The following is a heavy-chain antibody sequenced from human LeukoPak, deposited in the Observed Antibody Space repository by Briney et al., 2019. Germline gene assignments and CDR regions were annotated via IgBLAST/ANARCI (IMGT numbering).Heavy chain of an antibody. D-gene: IGHD3-10*01. CDR1: GCSISSYY. J-gene: IGHJ5*02. V-gene: IGHV4-59*01. Sequence: SETLSLTCTVSGCSISSYYWSWIRQPPGKGLEWIGYIYYSGSTNYNPSLKSRVTISVDTSKNQFSLKLSSVTAADTAVYYCAREGSGSYYNGRWFDPWGQGTLVTVSS. CDR3: AREGSGSYYNGRWFDP. CDR2: IYYSGST.